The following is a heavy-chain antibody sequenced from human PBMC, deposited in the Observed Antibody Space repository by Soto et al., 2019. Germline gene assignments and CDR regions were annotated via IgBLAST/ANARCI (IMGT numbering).Heavy chain of an antibody. CDR3: AKDIDCSSTSCPLHLYYYYGMDV. J-gene: IGHJ6*02. D-gene: IGHD2-2*01. V-gene: IGHV3-23*01. Sequence: VGSLRLSCAASGFTFSSYAMSWVRQAPGKGLEWVSAISGSGGSTYYADSVKGRFTISRDNSKNTLYLQMNSLRAEDTAVYYCAKDIDCSSTSCPLHLYYYYGMDVWGQGTTVTVSS. CDR1: GFTFSSYA. CDR2: ISGSGGST.